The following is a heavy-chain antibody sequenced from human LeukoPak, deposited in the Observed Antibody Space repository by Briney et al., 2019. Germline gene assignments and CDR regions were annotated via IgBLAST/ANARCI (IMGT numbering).Heavy chain of an antibody. CDR1: GGSISGYY. CDR2: IYSSGST. CDR3: ARRRGYCSGGSCYSYFDY. J-gene: IGHJ4*02. D-gene: IGHD2-15*01. Sequence: SETLSLTCTVSGGSISGYYWTWIRQSAGKGLEWIGQIYSSGSTTYNHSLKSRVTISVDTSKNQFSLKLSSVTAADTAVYYCARRRGYCSGGSCYSYFDYWGQGTLVTVSS. V-gene: IGHV4-4*07.